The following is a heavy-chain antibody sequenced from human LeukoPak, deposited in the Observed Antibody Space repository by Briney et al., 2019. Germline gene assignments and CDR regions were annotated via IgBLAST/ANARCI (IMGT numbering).Heavy chain of an antibody. CDR2: ISYSGST. Sequence: PSETLSLTCSVSGGSISGDSWSWIRQPPGKGLEWIGDISYSGSTNYSASLKSRVTISVDTSKNQFSLRLSSVTAADTAVYYCAKENGWYYTWGQGTLATVSS. CDR3: AKENGWYYT. J-gene: IGHJ5*02. V-gene: IGHV4-59*01. D-gene: IGHD6-19*01. CDR1: GGSISGDS.